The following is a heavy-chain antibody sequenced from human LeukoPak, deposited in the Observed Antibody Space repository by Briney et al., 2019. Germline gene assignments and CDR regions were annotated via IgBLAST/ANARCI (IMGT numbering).Heavy chain of an antibody. CDR1: GGSISSYY. CDR2: IYYSGST. J-gene: IGHJ4*02. CDR3: AREGGATGY. D-gene: IGHD1-26*01. Sequence: PSETLSLTCTVSGGSISSYYWSWIRQPPGKGLEWIGYIYYSGSTTYNPSLKSRVTISVDTSKNQFSLKLSAVTAADPAVYYCAREGGATGYWGQGTLVTVSS. V-gene: IGHV4-59*01.